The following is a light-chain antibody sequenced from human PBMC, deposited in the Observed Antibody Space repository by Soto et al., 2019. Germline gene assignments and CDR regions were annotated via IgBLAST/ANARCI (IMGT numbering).Light chain of an antibody. J-gene: IGLJ1*01. CDR3: SSYTGSSNYV. V-gene: IGLV2-14*01. CDR2: DVS. CDR1: SSDVGGYNY. Sequence: QSVLTQPASVSGSPGQSITLSCTGTSSDVGGYNYVSWYQQHPGKAPKLMIYDVSNRPSGVSNCFSGSKSGNTASLTISGLQAEDYADYYCSSYTGSSNYVFGTGTKVTVL.